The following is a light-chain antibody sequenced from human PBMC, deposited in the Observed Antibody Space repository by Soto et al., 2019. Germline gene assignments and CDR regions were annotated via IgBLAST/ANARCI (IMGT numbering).Light chain of an antibody. V-gene: IGKV3-11*01. CDR3: QERSNWPWT. Sequence: EIVLTQSPATLSLSLGERATLSCRASQSVISYLAWYQQKPGQAPRLLIYDASNRATVIPARFSGSGSGTDFTLTISSLEPEDFAVYYCQERSNWPWTFGQGTKVEIK. CDR2: DAS. CDR1: QSVISY. J-gene: IGKJ1*01.